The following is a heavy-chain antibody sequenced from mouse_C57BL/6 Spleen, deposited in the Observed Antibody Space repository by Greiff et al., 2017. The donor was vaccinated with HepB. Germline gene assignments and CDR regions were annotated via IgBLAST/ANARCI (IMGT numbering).Heavy chain of an antibody. CDR1: GFTFSSYA. Sequence: EVKVVESGGGLVKPGGSLKLSCAASGFTFSSYAMSWVRQTPEKRLEWVATISDGGSYTYYPDNVKGRFTISRDNAKNNLYLQMSHLKSEDTAMYYCARGITTVVAPAMDYWGQGTSVTVSS. V-gene: IGHV5-4*03. D-gene: IGHD1-1*01. J-gene: IGHJ4*01. CDR3: ARGITTVVAPAMDY. CDR2: ISDGGSYT.